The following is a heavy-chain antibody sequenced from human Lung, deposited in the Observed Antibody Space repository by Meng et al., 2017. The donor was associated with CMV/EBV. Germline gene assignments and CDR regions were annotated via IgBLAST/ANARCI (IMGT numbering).Heavy chain of an antibody. V-gene: IGHV4-39*07. J-gene: IGHJ5*02. CDR3: ARAGTDYDFWSGYFGSWFDP. D-gene: IGHD3-3*01. CDR1: GGSISSSSYY. CDR2: IYYSGST. Sequence: GSLRLXCTVSGGSISSSSYYWGWIRQPPGKGLEWIGSIYYSGSTYYNPSLKSRVTISVDTSKNQFSLKLSSVTAADTAVYYCARAGTDYDFWSGYFGSWFDPWXQGTXVTVSS.